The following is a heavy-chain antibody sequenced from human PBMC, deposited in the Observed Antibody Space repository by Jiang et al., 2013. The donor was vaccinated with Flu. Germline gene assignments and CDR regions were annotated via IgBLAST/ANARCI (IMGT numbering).Heavy chain of an antibody. J-gene: IGHJ6*02. V-gene: IGHV4-31*02. CDR3: ARTPGGMDV. Sequence: SRVTISVDTSKNQFSLKLSSVTAADTAVYYCARTPGGMDVWGQGTTVTRLL.